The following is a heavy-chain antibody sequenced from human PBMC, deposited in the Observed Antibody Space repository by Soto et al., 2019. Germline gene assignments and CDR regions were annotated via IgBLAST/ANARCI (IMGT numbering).Heavy chain of an antibody. J-gene: IGHJ3*02. CDR1: GFTFSSYS. CDR3: ARDGTGYYGAFDI. CDR2: ISSSSSYI. Sequence: VGSLRLSCAASGFTFSSYSMNWVRQSPGKGLEWVSSISSSSSYIYYADSVRGRFTISRDNSKNTLYLQMNSLRAEDTAVYYCARDGTGYYGAFDIWGQGTMVTVSS. D-gene: IGHD3-22*01. V-gene: IGHV3-21*01.